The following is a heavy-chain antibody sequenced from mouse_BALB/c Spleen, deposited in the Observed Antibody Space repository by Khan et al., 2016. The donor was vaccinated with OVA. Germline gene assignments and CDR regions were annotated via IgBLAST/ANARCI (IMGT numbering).Heavy chain of an antibody. CDR3: AAQPYFHYYFIDY. V-gene: IGHV2-6-1*01. D-gene: IGHD2-10*01. Sequence: QVQLKESGPGLVAPSQSLSLTCTISGFSFTNYGIHWVRQPPGKGLEWLVVIWSDGSTTYNSAPKSRLSIIRDNSKSQVFLRMNSRQTADTATIFCAAQPYFHYYFIDYWGQGTSVIVSS. CDR2: IWSDGST. CDR1: GFSFTNYG. J-gene: IGHJ4*01.